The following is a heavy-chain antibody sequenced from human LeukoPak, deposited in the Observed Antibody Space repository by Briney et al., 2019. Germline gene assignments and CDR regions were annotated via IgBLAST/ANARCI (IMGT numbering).Heavy chain of an antibody. Sequence: SETLSLTCTVSGGSFSSHYWSWIRQPPGKGLEWIGYISYIGSTNYNPALKSRVTISVDTSQNQFSLKLSSVTAADAAVYFCAGDPTTVTKGLEIWGQGTMVTVSS. D-gene: IGHD4-17*01. CDR2: ISYIGST. CDR1: GGSFSSHY. J-gene: IGHJ3*02. V-gene: IGHV4-59*11. CDR3: AGDPTTVTKGLEI.